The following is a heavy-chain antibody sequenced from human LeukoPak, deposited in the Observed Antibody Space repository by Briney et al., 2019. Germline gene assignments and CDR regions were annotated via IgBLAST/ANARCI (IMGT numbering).Heavy chain of an antibody. Sequence: GGSLRLSCAASGFTFSSYEMNWVRQTPGKGLEWLSYISSSGGTIYYADSVKGRFTISRDNAKSSLYLQMNGLRAEDTAVYYCARDSRQQLFDYWGQGTMVTVSS. D-gene: IGHD4-11*01. CDR1: GFTFSSYE. CDR3: ARDSRQQLFDY. J-gene: IGHJ4*02. V-gene: IGHV3-48*03. CDR2: ISSSGGTI.